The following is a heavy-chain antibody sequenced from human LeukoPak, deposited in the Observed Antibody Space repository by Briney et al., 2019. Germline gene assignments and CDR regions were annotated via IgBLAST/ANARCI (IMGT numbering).Heavy chain of an antibody. CDR1: GYRFNNYW. CDR2: IYPGDSDT. CDR3: ARHYRYCSGGSCYSDWFDP. Sequence: GESLKISCQGSGYRFNNYWIGWVRQMPGKGLEWMGIIYPGDSDTRYSPSFQGQVTISADKSISTAYLQWSSLKASDTAMYYCARHYRYCSGGSCYSDWFDPWGQGTLVTVSS. J-gene: IGHJ5*02. V-gene: IGHV5-51*01. D-gene: IGHD2-15*01.